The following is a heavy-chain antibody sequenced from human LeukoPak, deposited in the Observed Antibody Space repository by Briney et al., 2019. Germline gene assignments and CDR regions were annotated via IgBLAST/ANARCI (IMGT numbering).Heavy chain of an antibody. CDR1: GGSISSSGYY. V-gene: IGHV4-39*01. CDR3: ARHEYSGSYYGLSWFDP. Sequence: SETLSLTCTVSGGSISSSGYYWGWIRQPPGKGLEWIASIYYSGSTYYNPSLKSRVTISVDTSKSQFSLKLSSLTAADTAVYYCARHEYSGSYYGLSWFDPWGQGTLVTVSS. CDR2: IYYSGST. J-gene: IGHJ5*02. D-gene: IGHD1-26*01.